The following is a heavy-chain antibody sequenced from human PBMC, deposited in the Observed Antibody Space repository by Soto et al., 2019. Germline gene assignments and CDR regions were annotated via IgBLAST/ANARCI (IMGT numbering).Heavy chain of an antibody. CDR1: GGSISSFCYY. J-gene: IGHJ4*02. V-gene: IGHV4-31*03. Sequence: SETLSLTCTVSGGSISSFCYYWSWIRQHPGKGLEWIGYIYYSGSSYYNPSLKSRVTISLDTSKNQFSLKLSSVTAADTAVYYCARGGNGSGSYVPLAYWGQGTLVTVSS. CDR3: ARGGNGSGSYVPLAY. D-gene: IGHD3-10*01. CDR2: IYYSGSS.